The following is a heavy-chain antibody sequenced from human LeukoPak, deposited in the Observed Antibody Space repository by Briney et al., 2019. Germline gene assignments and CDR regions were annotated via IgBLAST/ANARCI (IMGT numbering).Heavy chain of an antibody. D-gene: IGHD6-13*01. V-gene: IGHV3-23*01. CDR1: GFTFSSYG. CDR3: ARLPAAGTVH. Sequence: RTGGSLRLSCAASGFTFSSYGMSWVRQAPGKGLEWVSAISDSGGSTYYADSVKGRFTISRDNSKNTLYLQMNSLRAEDTAVYYCARLPAAGTVHWGQGTLVTVSS. CDR2: ISDSGGST. J-gene: IGHJ4*02.